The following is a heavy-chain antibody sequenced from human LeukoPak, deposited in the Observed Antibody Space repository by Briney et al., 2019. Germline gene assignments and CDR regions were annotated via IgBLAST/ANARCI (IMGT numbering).Heavy chain of an antibody. D-gene: IGHD4-23*01. Sequence: PSETLSLTCTVSGGSIRIYYWTWIRQPPGKGLEWIGYVYYSGSTNYNPSLKSRVTISLDTSKNQFSLKLSSVTAADTAVYYCARGVYGGYPPLGDYFYHMDVWGKGTTVTVSS. V-gene: IGHV4-59*01. CDR2: VYYSGST. CDR1: GGSIRIYY. J-gene: IGHJ6*03. CDR3: ARGVYGGYPPLGDYFYHMDV.